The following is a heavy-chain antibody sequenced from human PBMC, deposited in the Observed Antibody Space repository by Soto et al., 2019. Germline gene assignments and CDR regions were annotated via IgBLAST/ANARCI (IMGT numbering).Heavy chain of an antibody. CDR3: ARDQGCSGGSCYSPRVHYYYYGMDV. D-gene: IGHD2-15*01. CDR1: GYTFTSYG. CDR2: ISAYNGNT. J-gene: IGHJ6*02. V-gene: IGHV1-18*04. Sequence: ASVKVSCKASGYTFTSYGISWVRQAPGQGLEWMGWISAYNGNTNYAQKLQGRVTMTTDTSTSTAYMELRSLRSDDTAVYYCARDQGCSGGSCYSPRVHYYYYGMDVWGQGTTVTVS.